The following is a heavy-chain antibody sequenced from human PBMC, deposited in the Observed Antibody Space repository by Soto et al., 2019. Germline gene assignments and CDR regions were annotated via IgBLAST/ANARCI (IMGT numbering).Heavy chain of an antibody. Sequence: PSETLSLTCTVSGGSISSGDYYWSWIRQPPGKGLEWIGYIYYSGSTYYNPSLKSRVTISVDTSKNQFSLKLSSVTAADTAVYYCARSLVVPAAPFDYWGQGTLVTVS. CDR2: IYYSGST. J-gene: IGHJ4*02. CDR1: GGSISSGDYY. V-gene: IGHV4-30-4*01. D-gene: IGHD2-2*01. CDR3: ARSLVVPAAPFDY.